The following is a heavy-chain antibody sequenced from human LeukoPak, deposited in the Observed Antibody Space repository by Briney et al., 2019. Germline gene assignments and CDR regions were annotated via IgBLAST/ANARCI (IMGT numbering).Heavy chain of an antibody. J-gene: IGHJ4*02. V-gene: IGHV4-59*01. Sequence: SETLSLTCTVSGGSISSYYWSWIRQPPGKGLEWIGYIYYTGSTNYNPSLKSRVTISVDTSKNQFSLKLSSVSAADTAVYYCARADGYKFDYWGQGTQVTVSS. CDR1: GGSISSYY. CDR2: IYYTGST. CDR3: ARADGYKFDY. D-gene: IGHD5-24*01.